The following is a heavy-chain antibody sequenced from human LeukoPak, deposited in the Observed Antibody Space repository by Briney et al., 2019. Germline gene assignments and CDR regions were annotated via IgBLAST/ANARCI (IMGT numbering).Heavy chain of an antibody. CDR2: ISHDGSNK. D-gene: IGHD4-17*01. CDR3: AKADGDHFFYGMDV. V-gene: IGHV3-30*18. CDR1: GFTFSSYW. J-gene: IGHJ6*02. Sequence: HPGGSLRLSCAASGFTFSSYWMSWVRQAPGKGLEWVAIISHDGSNKYYADSVKGRFTISRDSSKNTLYLQMNSLTAEDTAVYYCAKADGDHFFYGMDVWGQGTTVTVSS.